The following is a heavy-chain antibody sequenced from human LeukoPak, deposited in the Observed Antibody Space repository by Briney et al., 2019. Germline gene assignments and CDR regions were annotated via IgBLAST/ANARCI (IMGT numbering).Heavy chain of an antibody. Sequence: ASVKVSCKVSGYTLTELSMHWVRQAPGKGLEWMGGFDPEDGETIYAQKFQGRVTMTEDTSTDTAYMELRSLRSDDTAVYYCARGRAVTMVRGHYYYMDVWGKGTTVTVSS. J-gene: IGHJ6*03. CDR2: FDPEDGET. D-gene: IGHD3-10*01. CDR3: ARGRAVTMVRGHYYYMDV. V-gene: IGHV1-24*01. CDR1: GYTLTELS.